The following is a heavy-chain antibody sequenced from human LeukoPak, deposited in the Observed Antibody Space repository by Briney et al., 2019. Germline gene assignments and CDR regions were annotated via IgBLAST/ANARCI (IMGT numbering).Heavy chain of an antibody. J-gene: IGHJ4*02. D-gene: IGHD2-2*01. V-gene: IGHV4-59*08. Sequence: SETLSLTCTVSGGSISSYYWSWIRQPPGKGLKWIGYIYYSGSTNYNPSLKGRVTMSVDTSKNQFSLKLSSVTAADTAVYYCARQERSRAFDYWGQGTLVTVSS. CDR1: GGSISSYY. CDR3: ARQERSRAFDY. CDR2: IYYSGST.